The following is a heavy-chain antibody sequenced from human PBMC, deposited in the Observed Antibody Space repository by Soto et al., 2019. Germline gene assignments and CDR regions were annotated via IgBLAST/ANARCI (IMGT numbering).Heavy chain of an antibody. J-gene: IGHJ6*02. Sequence: GASVKVSCKASGYTFTSYDINWVRQATGQGLEWMRWMNPNSGNTGYAQKFQGRVTMTRNTSTSTAYMELRSLRSDDTAVYYCARDQPIQGAAINYGMDVWGQGTTVTV. D-gene: IGHD6-25*01. V-gene: IGHV1-8*01. CDR2: MNPNSGNT. CDR3: ARDQPIQGAAINYGMDV. CDR1: GYTFTSYD.